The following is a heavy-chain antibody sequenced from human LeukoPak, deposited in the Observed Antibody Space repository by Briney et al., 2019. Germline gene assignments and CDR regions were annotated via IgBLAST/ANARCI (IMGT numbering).Heavy chain of an antibody. CDR3: ARVGAVVGAIDY. Sequence: PSETLSLTCAVSDDSFSSHYWSWIRQPPGKRLEWIGYIYYSGSTNYNPSLKSRVTISVDTSKNQFSLKLSSATAADTAVYYCARVGAVVGAIDYWGQGTLVTVSS. J-gene: IGHJ4*02. V-gene: IGHV4-59*11. D-gene: IGHD1-26*01. CDR1: DDSFSSHY. CDR2: IYYSGST.